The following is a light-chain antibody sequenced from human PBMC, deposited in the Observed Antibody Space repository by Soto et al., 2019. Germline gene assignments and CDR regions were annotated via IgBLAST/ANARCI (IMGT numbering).Light chain of an antibody. CDR2: DAS. CDR3: QQYNSNYT. J-gene: IGKJ2*01. V-gene: IGKV1-5*01. Sequence: DIQMTQSPSTLSASVGDRVTITCRASQSISKWLAWYQQKPGKAPKFLMYDASTLESGVPSRLSGSGSGTEFTLTIGSLQTDDLAKYYCQQYNSNYTFGQGAKLEIK. CDR1: QSISKW.